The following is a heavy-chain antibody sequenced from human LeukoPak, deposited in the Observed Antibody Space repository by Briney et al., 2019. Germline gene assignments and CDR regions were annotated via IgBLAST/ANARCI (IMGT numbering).Heavy chain of an antibody. D-gene: IGHD3/OR15-3a*01. V-gene: IGHV3-7*01. Sequence: AGGSLRLSCAASGFTFSSYWMSWVRQAPGKGLEWVANIKQDGSEKYYVDSVKGRFTISRDNAKNSLYLQMNSLRAEDTTVYYCARDLDGDYADYWGQGTLVTVSS. CDR1: GFTFSSYW. CDR2: IKQDGSEK. J-gene: IGHJ4*02. CDR3: ARDLDGDYADY.